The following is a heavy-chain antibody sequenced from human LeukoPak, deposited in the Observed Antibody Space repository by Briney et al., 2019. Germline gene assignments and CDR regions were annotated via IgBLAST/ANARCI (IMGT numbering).Heavy chain of an antibody. CDR2: INPSGGST. CDR1: GYTFTSYY. Sequence: ASVKVSCKASGYTFTSYYMHWVRQAPGQGLEWMGIINPSGGSTSYAQKFQGRVTMTRDMSTSTVYMELSSLRSEDTAVYYCASNTMVRGVIDYYYYVDVWGKGTTVTVSS. D-gene: IGHD3-10*01. J-gene: IGHJ6*03. V-gene: IGHV1-46*01. CDR3: ASNTMVRGVIDYYYYVDV.